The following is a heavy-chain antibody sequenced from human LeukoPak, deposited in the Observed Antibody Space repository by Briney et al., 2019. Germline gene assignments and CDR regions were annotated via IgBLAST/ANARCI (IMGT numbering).Heavy chain of an antibody. CDR2: IYHSGST. CDR3: ARAAGNSYPYYFDY. CDR1: GYSISSGYY. D-gene: IGHD5-18*01. Sequence: KPSETLSLTCTVSGYSISSGYYWGWIRQPPGKGLEWIGSIYHSGSTYYNPSLKSRVTISVDTSKNQFSLKLSPVTAADTAVYYCARAAGNSYPYYFDYWGQGTLVTVSS. J-gene: IGHJ4*02. V-gene: IGHV4-38-2*02.